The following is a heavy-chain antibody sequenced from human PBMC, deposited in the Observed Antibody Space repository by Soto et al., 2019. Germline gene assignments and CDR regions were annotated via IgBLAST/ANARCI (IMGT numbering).Heavy chain of an antibody. J-gene: IGHJ5*02. D-gene: IGHD1-26*01. V-gene: IGHV4-4*07. Sequence: PSETLSLTCTVSGGSISSYYWSWIRQPAGKGLEWIGRIYTSGSTNYNPSLKSRVTMSVDASKNQFSLKLSSVTAADTAVYYCARASARGGELRGPNWFDPWGQGTLVTAPQ. CDR2: IYTSGST. CDR1: GGSISSYY. CDR3: ARASARGGELRGPNWFDP.